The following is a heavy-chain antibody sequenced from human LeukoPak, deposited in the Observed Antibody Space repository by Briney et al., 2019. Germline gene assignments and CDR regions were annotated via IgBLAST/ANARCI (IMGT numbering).Heavy chain of an antibody. J-gene: IGHJ4*02. CDR3: ARLGDSSGYYGDDLYDFDY. V-gene: IGHV4-31*03. CDR2: IYYSGST. D-gene: IGHD3-22*01. CDR1: GGSISSGGYY. Sequence: SQTLSLTCTVSGGSISSGGYYWSWIRQHPGKGLEWIGYIYYSGSTYYNPSLKSRVTISVDTSKNQFSLKLCSVTAADTAVYYCARLGDSSGYYGDDLYDFDYWGQGTLVTVSS.